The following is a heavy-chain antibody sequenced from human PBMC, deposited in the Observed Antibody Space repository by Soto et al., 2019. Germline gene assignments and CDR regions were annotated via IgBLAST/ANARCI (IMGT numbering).Heavy chain of an antibody. D-gene: IGHD6-13*01. CDR1: GFTFSSYG. CDR2: ISYDGSDK. Sequence: GGSLRLSCAGSGFTFSSYGMHWVRQAPGKGLEWVAVISYDGSDKYYGDSVKGRFTISRDDSKNTLYLQMNSLRGEDTAVYYCAKDGAIAAADYFFDYWGQGSLVTVSS. V-gene: IGHV3-30*18. CDR3: AKDGAIAAADYFFDY. J-gene: IGHJ4*02.